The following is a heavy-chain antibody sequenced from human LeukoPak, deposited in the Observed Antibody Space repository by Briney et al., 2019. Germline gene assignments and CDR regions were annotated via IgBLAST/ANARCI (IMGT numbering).Heavy chain of an antibody. CDR2: VTANSDNI. CDR1: GFAFSSYH. V-gene: IGHV3-23*01. Sequence: GGSLRLSCVGSGFAFSSYHLSWVRQIPGKGLEWLSVVTANSDNICYADSVKGRFTISRDNSKDTLYLQMNGLRAEDSALYYCANLQKGNYKANFWGRGALVTVSS. CDR3: ANLQKGNYKANF. J-gene: IGHJ4*02. D-gene: IGHD3-10*01.